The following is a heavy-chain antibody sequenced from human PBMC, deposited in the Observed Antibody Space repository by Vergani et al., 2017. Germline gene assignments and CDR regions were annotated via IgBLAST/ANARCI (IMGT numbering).Heavy chain of an antibody. J-gene: IGHJ4*02. Sequence: QVQLVQSGSELKKPGASVKVSCKASGYTFTSYAMNWVRQAPGQGLEWMGWINTNTGNPTYAPGFTGRFVFSLDTSVSTAYLQISSLKAEDTAVYYCARDRRIAARQGPHPFDYWGQGTLVTVSS. CDR3: ARDRRIAARQGPHPFDY. V-gene: IGHV7-4-1*02. D-gene: IGHD6-6*01. CDR1: GYTFTSYA. CDR2: INTNTGNP.